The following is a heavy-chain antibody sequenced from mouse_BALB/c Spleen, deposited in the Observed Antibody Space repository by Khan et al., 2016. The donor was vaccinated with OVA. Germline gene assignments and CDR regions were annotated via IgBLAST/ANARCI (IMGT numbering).Heavy chain of an antibody. CDR2: IWSDGST. CDR1: GFSLTNYG. D-gene: IGHD2-3*01. J-gene: IGHJ4*01. Sequence: QVQLKQSGPGLVAPSQSLSITCTVSGFSLTNYGVHWVRQPPGKGLEWLGVIWSDGSTNYNSVLKSRLSISKDNSTSQVFLKMNSLQTDDTSIYYCARWFDGYSSLYAMDYWGQGTSVTVSS. CDR3: ARWFDGYSSLYAMDY. V-gene: IGHV2-6*02.